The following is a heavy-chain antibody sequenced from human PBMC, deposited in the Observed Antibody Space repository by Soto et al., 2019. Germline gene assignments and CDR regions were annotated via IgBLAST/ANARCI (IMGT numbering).Heavy chain of an antibody. CDR2: INPNTGGT. D-gene: IGHD3-9*01. CDR1: GYTFIGYY. V-gene: IGHV1-2*02. CDR3: ARDSHYDNLTGYSRNAFDV. Sequence: QVQLVQSGAEVKKPGASVKVTCKASGYTFIGYYIHWVRQAPEQGLVWMGWINPNTGGTIYAQKFQGRLTMTRDMSITTAYMELSGLTSDDTAIYYCARDSHYDNLTGYSRNAFDVWGHGTMVTVSS. J-gene: IGHJ3*01.